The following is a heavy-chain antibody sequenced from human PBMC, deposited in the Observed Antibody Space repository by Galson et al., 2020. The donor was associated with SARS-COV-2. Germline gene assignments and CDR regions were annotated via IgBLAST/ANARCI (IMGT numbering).Heavy chain of an antibody. Sequence: SETLSLTCDVSGGSITSGSFSWTWIRQPPGKGLEWIGYIYYTGTTYYNPSRRSRLTISVDRSKNQFSLNLTSLTAADTAMYFCARGNGGGAFDIWGQGTMVTVSS. CDR1: GGSITSGSFS. CDR2: IYYTGTT. V-gene: IGHV4-30-2*01. J-gene: IGHJ3*02. CDR3: ARGNGGGAFDI. D-gene: IGHD3-16*01.